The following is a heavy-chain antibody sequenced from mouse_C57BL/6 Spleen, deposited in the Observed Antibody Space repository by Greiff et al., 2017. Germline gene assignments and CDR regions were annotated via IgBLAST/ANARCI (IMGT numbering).Heavy chain of an antibody. CDR1: GYSFTDYN. D-gene: IGHD2-1*01. Sequence: EVQLQESGPELVKPGASVKISCKASGYSFTDYNMNWVKQSPGQSLEWIGVINPNYGTTNYNQKFKGKATLTVDQSASTAYMQLNSLTSEDSAVYYCARERDNGNYGGAMDYWGQGTSVTVSS. CDR3: ARERDNGNYGGAMDY. CDR2: INPNYGTT. J-gene: IGHJ4*01. V-gene: IGHV1-39*01.